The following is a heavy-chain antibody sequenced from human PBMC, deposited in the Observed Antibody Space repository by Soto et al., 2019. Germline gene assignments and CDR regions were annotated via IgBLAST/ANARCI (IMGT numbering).Heavy chain of an antibody. V-gene: IGHV3-30*04. CDR3: ARDLLRGLGSSSCWFDP. CDR1: GFTFSSYA. CDR2: ISYDGSNK. D-gene: IGHD6-6*01. J-gene: IGHJ5*02. Sequence: GESLKISCAASGFTFSSYAMHWVRQAPGKGLEWVAVISYDGSNKYYADSVKGRFTISRDNSKNTLYLQMNSLRAEDTAVYYCARDLLRGLGSSSCWFDPWGQGTLVTVSS.